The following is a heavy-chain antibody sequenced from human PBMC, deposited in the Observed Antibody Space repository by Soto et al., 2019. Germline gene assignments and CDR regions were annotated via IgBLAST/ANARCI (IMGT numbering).Heavy chain of an antibody. CDR1: GFTVSSNY. Sequence: PGGSLRLSCAASGFTVSSNYMSWVRQAPGKGLEWVSVIYSGGSTYYADSVKGRFTISRDNSKNTLYLQMNSLRAEDTAVYYCARAKPGAPNSGSYWSYYFDYWGQGTLVTVSS. V-gene: IGHV3-66*01. CDR2: IYSGGST. J-gene: IGHJ4*02. D-gene: IGHD3-10*01. CDR3: ARAKPGAPNSGSYWSYYFDY.